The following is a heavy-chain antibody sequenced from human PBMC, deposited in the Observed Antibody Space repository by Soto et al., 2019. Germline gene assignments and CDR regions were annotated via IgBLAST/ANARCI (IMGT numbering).Heavy chain of an antibody. Sequence: GESLKISCKGSGYSFTSYWIGWVRQMPGKGLEWMGIIYPGDSDTRYSPSFQGQVTISADKSISTAYLQWSSLKASDTAMYYCERLRGWYVPAGGMDVWGQGTTVTVSS. CDR2: IYPGDSDT. D-gene: IGHD2-2*01. J-gene: IGHJ6*02. CDR1: GYSFTSYW. V-gene: IGHV5-51*01. CDR3: ERLRGWYVPAGGMDV.